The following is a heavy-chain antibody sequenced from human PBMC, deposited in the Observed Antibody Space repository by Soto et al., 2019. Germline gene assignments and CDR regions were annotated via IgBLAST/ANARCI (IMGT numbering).Heavy chain of an antibody. V-gene: IGHV4-61*01. Sequence: SEILSLTCTVSGGSVSSGSYYWSWIRQPPGKGLEWIGYIYYSGSTNYNPSLKSRVTISVDTSKNQFSLKLSSVTAADTAVYYCARSRYSSSFSTRINWFDPWGQGTLVTVSS. J-gene: IGHJ5*02. CDR2: IYYSGST. D-gene: IGHD6-6*01. CDR1: GGSVSSGSYY. CDR3: ARSRYSSSFSTRINWFDP.